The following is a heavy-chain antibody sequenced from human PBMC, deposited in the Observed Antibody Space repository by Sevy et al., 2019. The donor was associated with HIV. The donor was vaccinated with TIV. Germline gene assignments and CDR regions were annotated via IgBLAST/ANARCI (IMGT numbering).Heavy chain of an antibody. D-gene: IGHD3-22*01. Sequence: GGSLRLSCAASGFTFSSYSMNWVRQAPGKGLEWVSSISSSSSYIYYADPVKGRFTISRYNAKNSLYLQMNSLRVEDTAVYYCARGSGYYYDSSGYYTFDYWGQGTLVTVSS. CDR3: ARGSGYYYDSSGYYTFDY. CDR1: GFTFSSYS. CDR2: ISSSSSYI. V-gene: IGHV3-21*01. J-gene: IGHJ4*02.